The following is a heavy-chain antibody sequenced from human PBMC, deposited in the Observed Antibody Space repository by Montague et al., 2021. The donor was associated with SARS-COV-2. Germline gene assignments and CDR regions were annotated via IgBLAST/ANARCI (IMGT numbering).Heavy chain of an antibody. CDR2: IYISGST. Sequence: TPSLTCSVSGGSISSGSYYWSWIRQPAGKGLEWIGRIYISGSTNYNPSLKSRVTMSVDTSKNQFSLKLSSVTAADTAVYYCARTVVVPAAMSRYYGMDVWGQGTSVTVSS. D-gene: IGHD2-2*01. V-gene: IGHV4-61*02. CDR3: ARTVVVPAAMSRYYGMDV. CDR1: GGSISSGSYY. J-gene: IGHJ6*02.